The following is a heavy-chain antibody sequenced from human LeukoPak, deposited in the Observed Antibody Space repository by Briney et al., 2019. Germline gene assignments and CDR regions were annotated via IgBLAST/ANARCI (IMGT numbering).Heavy chain of an antibody. CDR2: ISSSGSTM. CDR3: ARCLAGATYFDY. CDR1: GFIFSRFE. V-gene: IGHV3-48*03. J-gene: IGHJ4*02. D-gene: IGHD1-26*01. Sequence: GGSLRLSYAASGFIFSRFEMPWVRQAPGKGLAWVSYISSSGSTMYYADSLKGRITLSRDNAKNSLHLQMNSLRAEDTAIYYCARCLAGATYFDYWGQGTVVTVSS.